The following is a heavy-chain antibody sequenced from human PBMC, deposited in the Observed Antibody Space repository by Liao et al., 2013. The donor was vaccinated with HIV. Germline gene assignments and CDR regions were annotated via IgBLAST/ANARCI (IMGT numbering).Heavy chain of an antibody. CDR3: ARGVDFDH. Sequence: QVHLQESGPGLVKPSETLSLTCSVSAGSMSSFYWSWIRQAPGKRLECIGYISYSGSTNYNPSFRSRVTMSVDTSNNRFSLNLNSVTAADTAVYYCARGVDFDHWAAESGSAS. J-gene: IGHJ4*01. D-gene: IGHD3-3*01. V-gene: IGHV4-59*01. CDR1: AGSMSSFY. CDR2: ISYSGST.